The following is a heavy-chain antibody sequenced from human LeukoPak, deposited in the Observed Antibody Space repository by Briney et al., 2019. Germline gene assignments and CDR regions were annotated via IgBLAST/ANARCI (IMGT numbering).Heavy chain of an antibody. J-gene: IGHJ5*02. V-gene: IGHV4-30-2*01. CDR2: IYHSGST. D-gene: IGHD2-2*01. Sequence: PSETLSLTCTVSGGSISSGGYYWSWIRQPPGKGLEWIGYIYHSGSTYYNPSLKSRVTISVDRSKNQFSLKLSSVTAADTAVYYCARSVVPAAKGTRWFDPWGQGTLVTVSS. CDR1: GGSISSGGYY. CDR3: ARSVVPAAKGTRWFDP.